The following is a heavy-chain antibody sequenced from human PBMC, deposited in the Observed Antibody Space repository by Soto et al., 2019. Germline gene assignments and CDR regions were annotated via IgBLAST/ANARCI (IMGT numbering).Heavy chain of an antibody. CDR3: ARAVYGDYGTDRPFWFDP. CDR2: IYYSVST. J-gene: IGHJ5*02. CDR1: GGSISSGGYY. Sequence: QVQLQELGPGLVKPSQTLSLTCTVSGGSISSGGYYWSWIRQHPGKGLEWIGYIYYSVSTYYNPSLKRRVTISVDTSKNQFSLKLSSVTAADTAVYYCARAVYGDYGTDRPFWFDPWGQGTLVTVSS. D-gene: IGHD4-17*01. V-gene: IGHV4-31*03.